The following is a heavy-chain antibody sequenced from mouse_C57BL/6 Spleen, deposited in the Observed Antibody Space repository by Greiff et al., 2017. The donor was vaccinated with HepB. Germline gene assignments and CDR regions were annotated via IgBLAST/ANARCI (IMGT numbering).Heavy chain of an antibody. CDR3: ASSYYDYDDYFDY. Sequence: EVQLQQSGPELVKPGASVKISCKASGYSFTGYYMNWVKQSPEKSLEWIGEINPSTGGTTYNQKFKAKATLTVDKSSSTAYMQLKSLTSEDSAVYYCASSYYDYDDYFDYWGQGTTLTVSS. J-gene: IGHJ2*01. D-gene: IGHD2-4*01. V-gene: IGHV1-42*01. CDR1: GYSFTGYY. CDR2: INPSTGGT.